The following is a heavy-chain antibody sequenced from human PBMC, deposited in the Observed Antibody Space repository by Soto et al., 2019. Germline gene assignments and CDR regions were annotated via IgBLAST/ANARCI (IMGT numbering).Heavy chain of an antibody. V-gene: IGHV4-59*01. J-gene: IGHJ4*01. D-gene: IGHD3-22*01. CDR3: ASGGPYYDSSGPTKKKKFDY. CDR2: IYYSGST. CDR1: GGSISSYY. Sequence: NPSETLSLTCTVSGGSISSYYWSWIRQPPGKGLEWIGYIYYSGSTNYNPSLKSRVTISVDTSKNQFSLKLSSVTAADTAVYYCASGGPYYDSSGPTKKKKFDYWGHGTLVTVSS.